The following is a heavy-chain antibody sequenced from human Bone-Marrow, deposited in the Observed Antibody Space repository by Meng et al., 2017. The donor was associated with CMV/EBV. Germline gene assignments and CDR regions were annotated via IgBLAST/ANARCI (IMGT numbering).Heavy chain of an antibody. J-gene: IGHJ4*02. D-gene: IGHD5-24*01. V-gene: IGHV1-8*03. CDR1: GYTFTKYG. CDR2: MNPNSGNT. Sequence: ASVKVSCKASGYTFTKYGISWVRQATGQGLEWMGWMNPNSGNTGYAQKFQGRVTITRNTSISTAYMELSSLRSEDTAVYYCARSLAGDGYNRWGQGTLVTVSS. CDR3: ARSLAGDGYNR.